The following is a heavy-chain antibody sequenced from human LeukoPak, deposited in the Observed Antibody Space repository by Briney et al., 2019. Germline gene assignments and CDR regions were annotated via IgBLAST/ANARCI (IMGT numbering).Heavy chain of an antibody. CDR1: GYSISSGYY. V-gene: IGHV4-38-2*01. Sequence: PSETLSLTCAVSGYSISSGYYWGWIRQPPGKGLEWIGSIYHSGSTYYNPSLKSRVTISVDTSKNQFSLKLSSVTAADTAVYYCARGTSRHSDYFGYWGQGTLVTVSS. CDR3: ARGTSRHSDYFGY. J-gene: IGHJ4*02. CDR2: IYHSGST. D-gene: IGHD2-2*02.